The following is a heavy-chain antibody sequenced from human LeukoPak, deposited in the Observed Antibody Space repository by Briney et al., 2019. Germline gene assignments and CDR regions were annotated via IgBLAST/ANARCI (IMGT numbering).Heavy chain of an antibody. Sequence: EASVKVSCKASGGTFSSYAISWVRQAPGQGLEWMGGIIPIFGTANYAQKVQGRVTMTTDTSTSTAYMELRSLRSDDTAVYYCARLSYGSGSDPTLGYWGQGTLVTVSS. V-gene: IGHV1-69*05. CDR2: IIPIFGTA. CDR3: ARLSYGSGSDPTLGY. CDR1: GGTFSSYA. D-gene: IGHD3-10*01. J-gene: IGHJ4*02.